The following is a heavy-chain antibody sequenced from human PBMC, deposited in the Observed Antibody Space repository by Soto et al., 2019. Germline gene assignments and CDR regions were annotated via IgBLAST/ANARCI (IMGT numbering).Heavy chain of an antibody. D-gene: IGHD2-8*01. V-gene: IGHV1-3*04. Sequence: QVQLVQSGAGVKKPGASVKVSCKASGYTFTNYAMHWVRQAPGQRLEWMGWINTGNDNTKYSQNFQGRVTITRDTSASTAYMELSSLRSEDTAVYYCARANGAFDIWGQGTMVTVSS. CDR3: ARANGAFDI. CDR2: INTGNDNT. J-gene: IGHJ3*02. CDR1: GYTFTNYA.